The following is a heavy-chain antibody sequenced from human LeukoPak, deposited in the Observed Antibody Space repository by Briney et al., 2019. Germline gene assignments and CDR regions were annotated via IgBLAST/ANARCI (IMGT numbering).Heavy chain of an antibody. V-gene: IGHV1-69*05. D-gene: IGHD3-16*02. J-gene: IGHJ4*02. CDR1: GYTFTSYY. Sequence: SVKVSCKASGYTFTSYYMHWVRQAPGQGLEWMGGIIPIFGTANYAQKFQGRVTITTDESTSTAYMELSSLRSEDTAVYYCARDPYDYVWGSYRGFDYWGQGTLVTVSS. CDR3: ARDPYDYVWGSYRGFDY. CDR2: IIPIFGTA.